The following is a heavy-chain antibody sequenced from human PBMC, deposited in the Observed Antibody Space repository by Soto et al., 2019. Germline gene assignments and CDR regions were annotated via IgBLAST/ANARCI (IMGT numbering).Heavy chain of an antibody. J-gene: IGHJ4*02. V-gene: IGHV3-33*01. CDR1: GFTFSSYG. Sequence: QVQLVESGGGVVQPGRSLRLSCAASGFTFSSYGMHWVRQAPGKGLEWVAVIWYDGSNKYYEDSVKGRFTISRDNSKNTLYLQMNSLRSEDTAVYYCARENQGKHDDILTVFDYWGQGTLVTVSS. D-gene: IGHD3-9*01. CDR2: IWYDGSNK. CDR3: ARENQGKHDDILTVFDY.